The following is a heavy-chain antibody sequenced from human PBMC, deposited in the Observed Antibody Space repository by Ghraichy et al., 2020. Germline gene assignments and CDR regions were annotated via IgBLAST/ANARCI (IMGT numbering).Heavy chain of an antibody. CDR1: EFTFSNYW. Sequence: GESLNISCAASEFTFSNYWMSWVRQAPGKGLEWVAHIKPDRSEEFYVDSVKGRFTTSRENAHNSLSLQMNSLRAEDSAVYYCARSTFSSADYWGQGTLVTVSS. D-gene: IGHD6-6*01. V-gene: IGHV3-7*01. J-gene: IGHJ4*02. CDR3: ARSTFSSADY. CDR2: IKPDRSEE.